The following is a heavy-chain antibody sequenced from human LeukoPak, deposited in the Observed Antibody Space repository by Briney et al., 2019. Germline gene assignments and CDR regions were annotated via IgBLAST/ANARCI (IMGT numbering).Heavy chain of an antibody. CDR1: GFTFSSYA. CDR3: AKERGVVIFRSSDAFDI. CDR2: ISGSGGST. V-gene: IGHV3-23*01. J-gene: IGHJ3*02. D-gene: IGHD2/OR15-2a*01. Sequence: GGSLRLSCAASGFTFSSYAMSWVRQAPGKGLEWVSAISGSGGSTYYADSVKGRFTISRDNSKNTLYLQMNSLRAEDTAVYYCAKERGVVIFRSSDAFDIWGQGTTVTVSS.